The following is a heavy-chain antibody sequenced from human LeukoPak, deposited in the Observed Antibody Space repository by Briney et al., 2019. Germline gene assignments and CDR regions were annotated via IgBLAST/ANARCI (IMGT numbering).Heavy chain of an antibody. Sequence: PSETLSLTCAVYGGSFSGYYWSWIRQPPGKGLEWIGEINHSGSTDYNPSLKSRVTISVDTSKNQFSLKLSSVTAVDTAVYYCARERNIVVVPAAGYGMDVWGQETTVTVSS. CDR1: GGSFSGYY. CDR2: INHSGST. V-gene: IGHV4-34*01. J-gene: IGHJ6*02. CDR3: ARERNIVVVPAAGYGMDV. D-gene: IGHD2-2*01.